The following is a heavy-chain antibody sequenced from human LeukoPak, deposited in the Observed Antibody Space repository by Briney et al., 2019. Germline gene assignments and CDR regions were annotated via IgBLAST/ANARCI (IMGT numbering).Heavy chain of an antibody. CDR1: GGSISSYY. Sequence: PSETLSLTCTVSGGSISSYYWSWIRQPPEKGLEWIGYIYYSGSTNYNPSLKSRVTISVDTSKNQFSLKLSSVTAADTAVYYCARRNDGMDVWGQGTTVTVSS. CDR3: ARRNDGMDV. CDR2: IYYSGST. J-gene: IGHJ6*02. V-gene: IGHV4-59*01. D-gene: IGHD1-1*01.